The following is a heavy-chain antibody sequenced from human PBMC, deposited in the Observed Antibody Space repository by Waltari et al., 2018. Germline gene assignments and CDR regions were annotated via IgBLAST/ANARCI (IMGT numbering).Heavy chain of an antibody. CDR2: IIPFLGIS. CDR3: ARSGEMKGTVDY. D-gene: IGHD1-1*01. CDR1: GGNFSTYT. Sequence: HVQLEQSGAEVKKPGSSVKVYCQASGGNFSTYTVTWVRTAPGQGLEWMGSIIPFLGISKYAQSLQARLTITVDQSTNTGYMELNNLRPEDTGVYYCARSGEMKGTVDYWGQGTLVTVSS. J-gene: IGHJ4*02. V-gene: IGHV1-69*02.